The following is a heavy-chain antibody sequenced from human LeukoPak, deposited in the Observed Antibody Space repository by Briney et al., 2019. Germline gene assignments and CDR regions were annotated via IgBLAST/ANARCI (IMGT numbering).Heavy chain of an antibody. CDR1: GGSFSGYY. V-gene: IGHV4-34*01. CDR3: ARGLQGYSSSWYRWFDP. Sequence: ALETLSLTCAVYGGSFSGYYWSWIRQPPGKGLEWLWEINHSGSTNYKPSLMSRVTISVDTSKNQFSLKLSSVTAADTAVYYCARGLQGYSSSWYRWFDPWGQGTLVTVSS. CDR2: INHSGST. J-gene: IGHJ5*02. D-gene: IGHD6-13*01.